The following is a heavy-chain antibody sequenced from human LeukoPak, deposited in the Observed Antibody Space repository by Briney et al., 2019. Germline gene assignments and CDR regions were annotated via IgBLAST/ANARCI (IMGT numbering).Heavy chain of an antibody. CDR1: GFTFGDYA. J-gene: IGHJ4*02. CDR3: AKGGDGYNYYFDY. D-gene: IGHD5-24*01. Sequence: GGSLRLSCTASGFTFGDYAMSWVRQAPGKGLEWVSGISGSGGSMRYADSVKGRFIISRDNSKNTLYLQMNSLRAEDTAVYYCAKGGDGYNYYFDYWGQETLVTVSS. CDR2: ISGSGGSM. V-gene: IGHV3-23*01.